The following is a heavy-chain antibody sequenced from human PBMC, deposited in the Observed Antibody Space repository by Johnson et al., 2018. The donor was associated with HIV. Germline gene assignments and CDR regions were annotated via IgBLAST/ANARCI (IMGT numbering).Heavy chain of an antibody. V-gene: IGHV3-30-3*01. CDR3: VCLRAWTFDI. CDR2: ISYDGSNK. Sequence: QVQLVESGGGVVQPGRSLRLSCAASGFTFISYAMHWVRQAPGKGLEWVAVISYDGSNKYYADSVKGRFTISRDNSKNTLYVQMNSLRDEDTAVYYCVCLRAWTFDICAKGQWSPSLQ. CDR1: GFTFISYA. D-gene: IGHD3-10*01. J-gene: IGHJ3*02.